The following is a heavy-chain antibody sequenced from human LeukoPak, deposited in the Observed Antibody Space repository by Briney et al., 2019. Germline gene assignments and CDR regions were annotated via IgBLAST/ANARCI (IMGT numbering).Heavy chain of an antibody. Sequence: GGSLRLSCAASGFTFSSYAMSWVRQAPGKGLEWVSAISGSGGSTYYADSVKGRFTISRDKSKNTLYLQMNSLRAEDTAVYYCAKYDFWSGYSHAAFDIWGQGTMVTVSS. J-gene: IGHJ3*02. V-gene: IGHV3-23*01. CDR1: GFTFSSYA. D-gene: IGHD3-3*01. CDR2: ISGSGGST. CDR3: AKYDFWSGYSHAAFDI.